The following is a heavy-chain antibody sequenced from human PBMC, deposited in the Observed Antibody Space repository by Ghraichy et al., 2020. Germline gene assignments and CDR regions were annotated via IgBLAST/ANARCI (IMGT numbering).Heavy chain of an antibody. J-gene: IGHJ4*02. CDR3: ARQAASGRSHLDY. CDR2: IDSDGSNT. V-gene: IGHV3-74*01. Sequence: GGSLRLSCAGSGFTFSDYWMHWVRQAPGTGLVWVSRIDSDGSNTRYADSVKGRFTISRDNARNTLHLQMNSLRAEDTAVYYCARQAASGRSHLDYWGQGTLVTVSS. D-gene: IGHD6-25*01. CDR1: GFTFSDYW.